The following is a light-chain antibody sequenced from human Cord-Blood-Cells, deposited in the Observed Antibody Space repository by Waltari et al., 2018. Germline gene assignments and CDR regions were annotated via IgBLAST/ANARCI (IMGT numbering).Light chain of an antibody. CDR2: EVS. V-gene: IGLV2-8*01. CDR3: SSDAGSNNWV. Sequence: QSALTQPPSASGSPGQSVTISCTGTSSDVGGYNYVSWYQQHPGKAPKLMIYEVSKRPSGVADCSAGTTSSNTAPPTVSGLQAEDAADYYCSSDAGSNNWVFGGGTKLTVL. J-gene: IGLJ3*02. CDR1: SSDVGGYNY.